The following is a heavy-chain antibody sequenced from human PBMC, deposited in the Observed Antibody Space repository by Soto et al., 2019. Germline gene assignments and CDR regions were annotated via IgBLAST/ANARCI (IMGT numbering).Heavy chain of an antibody. CDR1: IVSLTSRGRG. V-gene: IGHV2-70*01. D-gene: IGHD5-12*01. CDR3: APMGLAHGCFHP. CDR2: IDWDDDK. J-gene: IGHJ5*02. Sequence: TPATTFTGTPSIVSLTSRGRGVSSIRQPPGKALEWLALIDWDDDKYYSTSLKTRLTISKGTSKNQVVLTMTNMDPVDTAPYYCAPMGLAHGCFHPWGQGTLVTVSS.